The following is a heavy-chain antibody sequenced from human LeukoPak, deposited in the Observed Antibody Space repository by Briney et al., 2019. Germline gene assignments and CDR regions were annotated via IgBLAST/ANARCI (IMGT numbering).Heavy chain of an antibody. Sequence: GGSLRLSFAASGFPFSSYVMHWVRPAPGKGLEWVAIISYDGSNEYYADSVKGRFTISRDNSKNTLYLQMNSLRAEDTAVYYCAKDRDLYYYDSSGTQDYWGQGTLVTVSS. CDR3: AKDRDLYYYDSSGTQDY. J-gene: IGHJ4*02. V-gene: IGHV3-30*04. CDR2: ISYDGSNE. D-gene: IGHD3-22*01. CDR1: GFPFSSYV.